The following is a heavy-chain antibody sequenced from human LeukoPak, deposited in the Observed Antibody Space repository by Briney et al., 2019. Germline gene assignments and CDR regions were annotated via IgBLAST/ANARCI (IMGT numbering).Heavy chain of an antibody. J-gene: IGHJ4*02. V-gene: IGHV5-51*01. Sequence: GESLKISCKGSGNSFTSYWIGWVRQLPGKGLEWMGIIYPGDSDTGYSPSFQGQVTISADKSISTAYLQWSSLKASDTAMYYCARWGGNDYGDHCFDYWGQGTLVTVSS. CDR1: GNSFTSYW. CDR2: IYPGDSDT. D-gene: IGHD4-17*01. CDR3: ARWGGNDYGDHCFDY.